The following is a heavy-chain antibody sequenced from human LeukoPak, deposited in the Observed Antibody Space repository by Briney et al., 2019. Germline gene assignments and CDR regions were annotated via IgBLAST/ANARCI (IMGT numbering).Heavy chain of an antibody. CDR1: GGSISSYY. V-gene: IGHV4-34*01. CDR2: INHSGST. Sequence: SETLSLTCTVSGGSISSYYWSWIRQPPGKGLEWIGEINHSGSTNYNPSLKSRVTISVDTSKNQFSLKLSSVTAADTAVYYCARGELRLWFDYWGQGTLVTVSS. J-gene: IGHJ4*02. D-gene: IGHD5-18*01. CDR3: ARGELRLWFDY.